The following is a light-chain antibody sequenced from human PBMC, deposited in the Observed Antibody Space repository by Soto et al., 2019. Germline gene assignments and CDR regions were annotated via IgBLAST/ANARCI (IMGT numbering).Light chain of an antibody. CDR1: QSVSSSY. J-gene: IGKJ1*01. CDR3: QQYGSSPWT. CDR2: GAS. V-gene: IGKV3-20*01. Sequence: EIVLTQSPGTQSLSPGERATLSSRASQSVSSSYLAWYQQKPGQAPRLLIYGASSRATGIPDRFSGSGSGTDFTLTIGRLEPEDFAVYYCQQYGSSPWTFGQGTKVEIK.